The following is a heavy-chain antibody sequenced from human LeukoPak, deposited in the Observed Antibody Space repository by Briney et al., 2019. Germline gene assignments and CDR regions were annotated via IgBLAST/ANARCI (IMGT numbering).Heavy chain of an antibody. CDR3: ATEGDGLLSKDFDY. Sequence: ASVKVSCKASGYTFGGYYIHWVRHAPGQGLEWMGYSSPNSGGANSAQKFRGRVTMTRDTSISTAYMELTRLGSDDTAVYYCATEGDGLLSKDFDYWGQGTLVTVSS. D-gene: IGHD2-15*01. J-gene: IGHJ4*02. CDR1: GYTFGGYY. V-gene: IGHV1-2*02. CDR2: SSPNSGGA.